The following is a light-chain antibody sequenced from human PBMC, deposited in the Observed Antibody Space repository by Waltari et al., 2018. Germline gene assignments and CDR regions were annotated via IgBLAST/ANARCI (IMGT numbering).Light chain of an antibody. CDR2: DVR. CDR1: SGDVGAYNY. CDR3: CSYTSSSTWV. V-gene: IGLV2-14*03. J-gene: IGLJ3*02. Sequence: QSALTQPASVSGSPGQSITISCTGASGDVGAYNYVSWYQQHPGKAPKLMISDVRVGGAGVSKRFAGSKSGNTASLTISGLQAEDEADYYCCSYTSSSTWVVGGGTKLTVL.